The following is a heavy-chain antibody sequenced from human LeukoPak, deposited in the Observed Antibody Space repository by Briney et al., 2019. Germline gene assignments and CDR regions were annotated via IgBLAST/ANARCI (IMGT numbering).Heavy chain of an antibody. CDR2: IKQDGGEK. J-gene: IGHJ4*02. V-gene: IGHV3-7*01. D-gene: IGHD3-22*01. CDR3: ARDALRGYYYESSGYYYPENDY. Sequence: PGGSLRLSCAASGFTLCSFWMSWVRQAPGKGLGWVANIKQDGGEKYYVGSVKGRFTIYRDNAKNSLYLQMNSLRAEDTAVYYCARDALRGYYYESSGYYYPENDYWGQGTLVTVSS. CDR1: GFTLCSFW.